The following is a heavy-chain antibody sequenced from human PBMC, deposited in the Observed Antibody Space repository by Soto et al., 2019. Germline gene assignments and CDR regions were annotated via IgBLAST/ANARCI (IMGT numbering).Heavy chain of an antibody. J-gene: IGHJ4*02. Sequence: QVQLQESGPGLVKPSETLSLTCTVAGGSIRSYYWSWIRQPPGKGLEWIGYIYYSGSTNYNPSLKSRVTISVDTSKNQYSLKLSSVTAADSAVYYCARVRGATTTSGFDNWGQLSLITVSS. CDR3: ARVRGATTTSGFDN. D-gene: IGHD1-26*01. CDR1: GGSIRSYY. V-gene: IGHV4-59*01. CDR2: IYYSGST.